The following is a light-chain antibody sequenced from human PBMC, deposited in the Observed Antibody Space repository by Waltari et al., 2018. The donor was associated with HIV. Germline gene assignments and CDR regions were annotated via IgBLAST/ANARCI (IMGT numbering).Light chain of an antibody. CDR1: SSDAGADNY. V-gene: IGLV2-8*01. J-gene: IGLJ3*02. CDR3: SSYAGSSTWV. Sequence: QSALTQPPSASGSPGQSVTISCTGISSDAGADNYVSWYQQSPGKAPKLIIYEVSKRPSGVPDRFSASKSGNTASLSVSGLQADDEAHYYCSSYAGSSTWVFGGGTKVTVL. CDR2: EVS.